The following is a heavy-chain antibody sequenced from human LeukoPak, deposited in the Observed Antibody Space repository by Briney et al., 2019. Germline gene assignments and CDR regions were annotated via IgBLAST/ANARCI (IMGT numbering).Heavy chain of an antibody. CDR2: IIPIFGTA. V-gene: IGHV1-69*13. Sequence: SVKVSCKASGGTFSSYAISWVRQAPGQGLEWLGGIIPIFGTANYAQKFQGRVTITADESTSTAYMELSSLRSEDTAVYYCARATKVVPAASPSYYYYGMDVWGKGTTVTVSS. J-gene: IGHJ6*04. CDR3: ARATKVVPAASPSYYYYGMDV. CDR1: GGTFSSYA. D-gene: IGHD2-2*01.